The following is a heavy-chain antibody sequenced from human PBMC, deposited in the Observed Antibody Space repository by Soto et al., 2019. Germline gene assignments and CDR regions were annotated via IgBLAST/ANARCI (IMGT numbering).Heavy chain of an antibody. CDR1: GGSISSDDYY. Sequence: SETLSLTCTVSGGSISSDDYYWSWIRQPPGKGLEWIGYIYHSGSTYYNPSLKSRVTISVDKSKDQFSLKLSSLTAADTAVYYCAKEGSNWNGDDYWGQGTLVTVSS. J-gene: IGHJ4*02. CDR2: IYHSGST. D-gene: IGHD1-1*01. CDR3: AKEGSNWNGDDY. V-gene: IGHV4-30-4*01.